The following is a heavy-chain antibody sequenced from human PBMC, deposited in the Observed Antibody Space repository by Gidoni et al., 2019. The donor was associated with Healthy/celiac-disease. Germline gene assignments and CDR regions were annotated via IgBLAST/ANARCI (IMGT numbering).Heavy chain of an antibody. J-gene: IGHJ3*02. D-gene: IGHD2-15*01. V-gene: IGHV3-21*01. CDR1: GFTFSSYT. Sequence: EVQLVESGGGLVKPGGSLRLSCAASGFTFSSYTMTWVRQAPGKGLEWVSSISSSSSYIYYADSVKGRFTISRDNAKNSLYLQMNSLRAEDTAVYYCAREQDGRDAFDIWGQGTMVTVSS. CDR2: ISSSSSYI. CDR3: AREQDGRDAFDI.